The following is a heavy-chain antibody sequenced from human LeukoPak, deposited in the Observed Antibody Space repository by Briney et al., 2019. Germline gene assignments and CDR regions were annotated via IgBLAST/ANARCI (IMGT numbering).Heavy chain of an antibody. CDR1: GFTFSSYA. V-gene: IGHV3-23*01. Sequence: GGSLRLSCAASGFTFSSYAMSWVRQAPGKGLEWVSAISGSCGSTYYADSVKGRFTISSDNSKNTLYLQMNSLRAKDPAVYYCAKDRRTYSSSWGFFDYWGQGTLVTASS. J-gene: IGHJ4*02. CDR2: ISGSCGST. CDR3: AKDRRTYSSSWGFFDY. D-gene: IGHD6-6*01.